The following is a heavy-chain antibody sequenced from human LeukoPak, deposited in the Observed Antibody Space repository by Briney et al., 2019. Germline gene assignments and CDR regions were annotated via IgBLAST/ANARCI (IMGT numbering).Heavy chain of an antibody. V-gene: IGHV3-7*05. D-gene: IGHD2-8*01. CDR2: IKRDGVEK. J-gene: IGHJ3*02. CDR1: GFAFSDYW. CDR3: ACMYRADAFDI. Sequence: PGGSLRLSCSASGFAFSDYWMGWVRQAPGKGLEWVANIKRDGVEKYFVDSVKGRFTVSRDNSKNSLYLRMNSLRAEDTAVYYCACMYRADAFDIWGQGTMVTVSS.